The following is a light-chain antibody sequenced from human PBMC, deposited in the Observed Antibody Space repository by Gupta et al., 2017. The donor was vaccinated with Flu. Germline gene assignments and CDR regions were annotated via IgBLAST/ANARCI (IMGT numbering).Light chain of an antibody. CDR1: GSNIGAGYN. Sequence: QSVLTQPPSVSGAPGQTVTISCTGSGSNIGAGYNVHWYQQLPGKVPRLLIYVNNNRPSGVPDRFSASTSGASASLAITGLQAEDEADYYCQSYDSDLGDSKVCGTGTKVNGL. CDR2: VNN. CDR3: QSYDSDLGDSKV. J-gene: IGLJ1*01. V-gene: IGLV1-40*01.